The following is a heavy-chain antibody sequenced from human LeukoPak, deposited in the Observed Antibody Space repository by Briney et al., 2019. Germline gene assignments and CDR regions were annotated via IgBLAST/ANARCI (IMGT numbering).Heavy chain of an antibody. V-gene: IGHV3-48*02. CDR2: ITSSSATI. Sequence: GGSLRLSCAASGFTFSSFIMNWVRQAPEKGLEWVSYITSSSATIYYADSVKGRFTISRDNAKNSLYLQMTSLRDEDTAVYYCARGLPNDYWGQGTLVTVSS. CDR3: ARGLPNDY. J-gene: IGHJ4*02. CDR1: GFTFSSFI.